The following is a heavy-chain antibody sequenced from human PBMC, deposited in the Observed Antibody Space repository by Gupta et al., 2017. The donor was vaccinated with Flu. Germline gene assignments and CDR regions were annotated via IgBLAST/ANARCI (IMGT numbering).Heavy chain of an antibody. Sequence: QVQLVLSGAEVTKPGASVKVSCKASGYPFTAYFIHWVRQAPGRGLEWMGWTNPNSGGTHAAQKVQGRVSMTRDTSISTAYMELSSLRSADTAVYYCARDVSMFRGLMSFDSCGQGGLGTVSS. D-gene: IGHD3-10*01. CDR1: GYPFTAYF. J-gene: IGHJ4*02. CDR3: ARDVSMFRGLMSFDS. V-gene: IGHV1-2*02. CDR2: TNPNSGGT.